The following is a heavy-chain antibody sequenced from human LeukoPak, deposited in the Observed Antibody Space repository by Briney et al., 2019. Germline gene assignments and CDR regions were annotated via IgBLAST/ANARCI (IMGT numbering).Heavy chain of an antibody. CDR3: ARDRGYSTFDY. D-gene: IGHD4-23*01. CDR1: GFTFSSYS. J-gene: IGHJ4*02. CDR2: ISSSSGSSTTI. Sequence: GGSLRLSCAASGFTFSSYSMNWVRQAPGKGLEWISYISSSSGSSTTIYYADSVKGRFTISRDNAKNSLYLQMNSLRVDDTAVYYCARDRGYSTFDYWGQGTLVTVSS. V-gene: IGHV3-48*04.